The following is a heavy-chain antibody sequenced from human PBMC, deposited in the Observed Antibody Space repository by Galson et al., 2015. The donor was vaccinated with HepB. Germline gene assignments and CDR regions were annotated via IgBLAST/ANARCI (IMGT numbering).Heavy chain of an antibody. V-gene: IGHV1-69*13. J-gene: IGHJ3*02. D-gene: IGHD3-22*01. CDR3: ARAYSSGYYARLFSGRYHDAFDI. Sequence: SVKVSCKASGGTFSSYAISWVRQAPGQGLEWMGGIIPIFGTANYAQKFQGRVTITADESTSTAYMELSSLRSEDTAVYYCARAYSSGYYARLFSGRYHDAFDIWGQGTMVTVSS. CDR1: GGTFSSYA. CDR2: IIPIFGTA.